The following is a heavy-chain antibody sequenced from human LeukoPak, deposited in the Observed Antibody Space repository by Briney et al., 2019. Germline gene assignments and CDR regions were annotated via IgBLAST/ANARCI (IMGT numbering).Heavy chain of an antibody. J-gene: IGHJ4*02. CDR3: ARELAMVGYFDY. D-gene: IGHD5-18*01. CDR2: IYYSGST. Sequence: PSETLSLTCTVSGGSISSSSYYWSWIRQPPGKGLEWIGYIYYSGSTYYNPSLKSRVTISVDTSKNQFSLKLSSVTAADTAVYYCARELAMVGYFDYWGQGTLVTVSS. V-gene: IGHV4-30-4*01. CDR1: GGSISSSSYY.